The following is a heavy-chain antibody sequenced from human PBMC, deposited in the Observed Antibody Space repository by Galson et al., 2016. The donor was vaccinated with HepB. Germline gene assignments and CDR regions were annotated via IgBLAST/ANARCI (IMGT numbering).Heavy chain of an antibody. CDR3: ASLPGHFWSGFPARHLDV. CDR1: GYTFTTYA. Sequence: QSGAEVKKPGASLKVSCKASGYTFTTYALHWVRQAPGQRLEWMGWINPGNGNTKYSQKFQGRVTFTSDTSASTAYMEVSSLTSEDTAVYYCASLPGHFWSGFPARHLDVWGQGTTVTVSS. V-gene: IGHV1-3*01. CDR2: INPGNGNT. J-gene: IGHJ6*02. D-gene: IGHD3-3*02.